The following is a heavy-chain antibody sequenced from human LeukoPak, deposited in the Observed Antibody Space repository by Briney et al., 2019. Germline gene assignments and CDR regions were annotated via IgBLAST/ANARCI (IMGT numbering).Heavy chain of an antibody. V-gene: IGHV4-30-4*08. CDR2: IYYSGST. CDR3: ARGLSGDYSTG. J-gene: IGHJ4*02. CDR1: GGSISSGDYY. D-gene: IGHD4-11*01. Sequence: PSETLSLTCTVSGGSISSGDYYWSWIRQPPGKGLEWIGYIYYSGSTYYNPSLKSRVTISVDTSKNQFSLKLSPVTAADTAVYYCARGLSGDYSTGWGQGTLVTVSS.